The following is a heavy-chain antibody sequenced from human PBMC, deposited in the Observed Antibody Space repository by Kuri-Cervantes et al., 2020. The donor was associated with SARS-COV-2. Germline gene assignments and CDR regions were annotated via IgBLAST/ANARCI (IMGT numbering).Heavy chain of an antibody. CDR1: GFTFSSYS. V-gene: IGHV3-48*01. CDR3: ARGRVGVQDF. CDR2: ISSSSSSTI. Sequence: GESLKISCAASGFTFSSYSMNWVRQAPGKGLEWVSYISSSSSSTIYYADSMKGRFTISRDNSKNTLYLQMNNLRGDDTAVYFCARGRVGVQDFWGQGTLVTVSS. D-gene: IGHD2-21*01. J-gene: IGHJ4*02.